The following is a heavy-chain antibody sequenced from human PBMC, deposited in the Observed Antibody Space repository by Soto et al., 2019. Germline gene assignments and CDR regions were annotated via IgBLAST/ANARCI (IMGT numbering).Heavy chain of an antibody. CDR3: DTGAVYDFWSRHEY. CDR1: GGSISNDDYY. CDR2: IHYSGNT. V-gene: IGHV4-30-4*01. J-gene: IGHJ4*02. D-gene: IGHD3-3*01. Sequence: QVQLQESGPGLVKPSQTLSLTCTVSGGSISNDDYYWSWIRQPPGKALEWIGYIHYSGNTDYIPWLQSCGTISVDTCKQQFFLKLRSVTAADTAVYYCDTGAVYDFWSRHEYWGQGTLVTVSS.